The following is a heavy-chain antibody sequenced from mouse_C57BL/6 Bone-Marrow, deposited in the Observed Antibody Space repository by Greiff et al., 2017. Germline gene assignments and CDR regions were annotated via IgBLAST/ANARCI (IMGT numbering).Heavy chain of an antibody. V-gene: IGHV1-26*01. CDR3: AIADYYGSSYYAMDY. CDR2: INPNNGGT. J-gene: IGHJ4*01. D-gene: IGHD1-1*01. Sequence: VQLQQSGPELVKPGASVKISCKASGYTFTDYYMNWVKQSHGKSLEWIGDINPNNGGTSYNQKFKGKATLTVDKSSSTAYMELRSLTSEDSAVYYCAIADYYGSSYYAMDYWGQGTSVTVSS. CDR1: GYTFTDYY.